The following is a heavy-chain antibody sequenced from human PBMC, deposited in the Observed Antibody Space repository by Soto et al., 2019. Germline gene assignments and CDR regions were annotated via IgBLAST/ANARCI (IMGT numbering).Heavy chain of an antibody. D-gene: IGHD3-22*01. J-gene: IGHJ4*02. Sequence: GGSLRLSCAASGFTFSSYGMHWVRQAPGKGLEWVAVISYDGSNKYYADSVKGRFTISRDNSKNTLYLQMNSLRAEDTAVYYCAKAPGASDYYDSSGYSGRGDYWGQGTLVTVSS. V-gene: IGHV3-30*18. CDR2: ISYDGSNK. CDR3: AKAPGASDYYDSSGYSGRGDY. CDR1: GFTFSSYG.